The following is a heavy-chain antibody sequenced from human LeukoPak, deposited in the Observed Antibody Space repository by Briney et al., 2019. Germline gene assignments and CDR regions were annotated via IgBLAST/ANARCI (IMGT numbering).Heavy chain of an antibody. CDR2: IYPGDSDT. CDR3: ARALITTWTYYYYGMDV. D-gene: IGHD3-22*01. CDR1: GYSFTSYW. Sequence: GESLKISCQGSGYSFTSYWIGWVRQMPGKGLEWMGIIYPGDSDTRYSPSFQGQVTFSVDKSVSTAYLQWSSLRASDTAMYFCARALITTWTYYYYGMDVWGQGTTVTVSS. J-gene: IGHJ6*02. V-gene: IGHV5-51*01.